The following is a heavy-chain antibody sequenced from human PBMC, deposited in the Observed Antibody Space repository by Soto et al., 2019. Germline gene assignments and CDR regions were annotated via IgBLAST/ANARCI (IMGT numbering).Heavy chain of an antibody. CDR2: IYYSEST. Sequence: SETLSLTCTVSGGSISSYYWSWIRQPPGKGLEWIGYIYYSESTNYNPSLKSRVTISVDTSKNQFSLKLSSVTAADTAVYYCARDGCDYYDSTGYYKAACDVWGQGTMVTVSS. CDR3: ARDGCDYYDSTGYYKAACDV. V-gene: IGHV4-59*13. J-gene: IGHJ3*01. CDR1: GGSISSYY. D-gene: IGHD3-22*01.